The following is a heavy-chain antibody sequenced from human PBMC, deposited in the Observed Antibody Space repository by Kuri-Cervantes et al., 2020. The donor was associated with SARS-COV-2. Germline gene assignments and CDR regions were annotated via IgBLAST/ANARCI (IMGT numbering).Heavy chain of an antibody. CDR3: ARETSTYSSSIDY. Sequence: SETLSLTCAVSGYSISSGYYWGWIRQPPGKWLEWIGSIYHSGSTYYNPSLKSRVTISVDTSKNQFSLKLSSVTAADTAVYYCARETSTYSSSIDYWGQGTLVTVSS. D-gene: IGHD6-6*01. V-gene: IGHV4-38-2*02. CDR1: GYSISSGYY. J-gene: IGHJ4*02. CDR2: IYHSGST.